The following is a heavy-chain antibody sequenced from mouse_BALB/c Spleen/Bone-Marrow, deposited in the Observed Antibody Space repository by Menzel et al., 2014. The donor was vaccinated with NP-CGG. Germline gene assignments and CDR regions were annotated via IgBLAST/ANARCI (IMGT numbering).Heavy chain of an antibody. J-gene: IGHJ2*01. CDR2: INGNGGST. CDR3: VRGNYGNYVDYFDF. Sequence: QLQESGGGLVQPGGSLKLSCAASGFTFSNYGMSWVRQTPDKRLELVATINGNGGSTYYPDSVKGRFTISRDTAKNTLYLQMSSLKSEETAMYYCVRGNYGNYVDYFDFWGQGTTLTVSS. V-gene: IGHV5-6-3*01. CDR1: GFTFSNYG. D-gene: IGHD2-1*01.